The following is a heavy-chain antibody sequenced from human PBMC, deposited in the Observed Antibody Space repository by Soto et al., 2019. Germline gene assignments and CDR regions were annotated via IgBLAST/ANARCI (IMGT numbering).Heavy chain of an antibody. CDR2: INPSGGST. V-gene: IGHV1-46*01. Sequence: AASVKVSCNASGYTFTSYYMHWVRQAPGQGLEWMGIINPSGGSTSYAQKFQGRVTMTRDTSTSTVYMELSSLRSEDTAVYYCARGPGWELLPRRTYYYYGMDVWGQGTTVTVSS. J-gene: IGHJ6*02. D-gene: IGHD1-26*01. CDR1: GYTFTSYY. CDR3: ARGPGWELLPRRTYYYYGMDV.